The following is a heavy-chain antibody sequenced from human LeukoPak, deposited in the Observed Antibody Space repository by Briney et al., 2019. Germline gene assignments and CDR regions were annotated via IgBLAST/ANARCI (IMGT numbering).Heavy chain of an antibody. CDR2: INSNGNIL. J-gene: IGHJ4*02. Sequence: GGSLRLSCAASGFIFDHYALHWVRQAPGKGLEWVSGINSNGNILGYADSVKGRFTISRDNAKNSLFLQMNSLKVEDKALYYCAKDFYPVAMGSGYVFDSWGQGTLVTVSS. CDR1: GFIFDHYA. D-gene: IGHD3-22*01. V-gene: IGHV3-9*01. CDR3: AKDFYPVAMGSGYVFDS.